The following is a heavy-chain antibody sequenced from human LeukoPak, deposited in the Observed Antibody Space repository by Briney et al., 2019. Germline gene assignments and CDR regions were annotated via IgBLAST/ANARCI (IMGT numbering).Heavy chain of an antibody. D-gene: IGHD5-18*01. V-gene: IGHV3-7*01. CDR3: ARARRSGNSCAIDS. CDR1: GFTFSAYW. CDR2: INEAGSDK. J-gene: IGHJ4*02. Sequence: GGSLRLSCAASGFTFSAYWMSWVRLAPGKGLEWVANINEAGSDKYYVDSVKGRFSISRDNAKNSLFLQMSSLRAEDSAVYYCARARRSGNSCAIDSWGQRTLVTVSS.